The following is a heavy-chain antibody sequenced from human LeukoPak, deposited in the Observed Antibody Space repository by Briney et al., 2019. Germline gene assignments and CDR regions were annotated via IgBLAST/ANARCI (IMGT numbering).Heavy chain of an antibody. CDR1: GGTFSSYA. CDR3: ASRLYCSNTRCRNFPFAY. V-gene: IGHV1-69*13. D-gene: IGHD2-2*01. CDR2: IIPIFGTA. J-gene: IGHJ4*02. Sequence: ASVKISCKASGGTFSSYAINWVRQAPGQGLEWMGGIIPIFGTANYAQKFQDRVTITADESTSTAYMELSSLRSEDTAIYYCASRLYCSNTRCRNFPFAYWGQGTLVTVSS.